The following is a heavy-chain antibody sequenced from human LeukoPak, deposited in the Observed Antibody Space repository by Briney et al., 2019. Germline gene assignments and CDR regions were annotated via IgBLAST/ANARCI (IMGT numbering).Heavy chain of an antibody. D-gene: IGHD4-11*01. CDR3: ARLYSSSLGRVFDY. Sequence: NPSETLSLTCAVYGGSFSAYYWSWIRQPPGKGLEWIGEINHSGSPNYNPSLKSRVTISVDTSKNQFSLKLSSVTAADTAVYYCARLYSSSLGRVFDYWGQGTLVTVSS. V-gene: IGHV4-34*01. J-gene: IGHJ4*02. CDR1: GGSFSAYY. CDR2: INHSGSP.